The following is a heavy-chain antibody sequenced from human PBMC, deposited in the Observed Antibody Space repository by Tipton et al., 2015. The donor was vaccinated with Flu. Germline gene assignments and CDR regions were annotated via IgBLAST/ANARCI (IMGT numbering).Heavy chain of an antibody. CDR3: ARLTYYYGSGTSDC. Sequence: TLSLTCAVSGYSINSGYFWGWIRQPPGKGLEWIGCMSHSGRTYYNPSLKSRVTISADTWKTQFSLKLGSVTAADTAVYYCARLTYYYGSGTSDCWGQGTLLTVSS. V-gene: IGHV4-38-2*01. CDR1: GYSINSGYF. D-gene: IGHD3-10*01. CDR2: MSHSGRT. J-gene: IGHJ4*02.